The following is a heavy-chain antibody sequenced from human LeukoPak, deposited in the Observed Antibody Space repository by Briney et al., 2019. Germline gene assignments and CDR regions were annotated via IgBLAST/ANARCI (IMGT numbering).Heavy chain of an antibody. J-gene: IGHJ4*02. V-gene: IGHV3-23*01. CDR1: GFTFSSYA. CDR2: ISGSGGST. Sequence: GGSLRLSCAASGFTFSSYAMSWVRQAPGKGLEWVSAISGSGGSTYYADSVKGRFTISRANSKNTLYLQMSSLRAEDTAVYYCAKTAAVIRYYFDYWGQGTLVTVSS. D-gene: IGHD6-13*01. CDR3: AKTAAVIRYYFDY.